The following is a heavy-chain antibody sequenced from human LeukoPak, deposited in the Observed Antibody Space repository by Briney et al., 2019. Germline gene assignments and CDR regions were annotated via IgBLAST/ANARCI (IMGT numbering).Heavy chain of an antibody. CDR2: IYPGDSDT. CDR1: GYRFTSKW. Sequence: GESLKISCKGSGYRFTSKWIGWVRQTPGKGLEWMGIIYPGDSDTRYSPSFQGQVTISADKSISTAYLQWTSLKASDTAMYYCARHTSSETAKDGMDVWGQGTTVTVSS. CDR3: ARHTSSETAKDGMDV. D-gene: IGHD3-10*01. J-gene: IGHJ6*02. V-gene: IGHV5-51*01.